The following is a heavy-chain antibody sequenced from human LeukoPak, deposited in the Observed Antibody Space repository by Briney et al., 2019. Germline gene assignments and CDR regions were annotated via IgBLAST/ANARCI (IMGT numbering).Heavy chain of an antibody. J-gene: IGHJ4*02. CDR3: AKVVQYTASTGTGLDY. CDR1: GFTFSDDG. V-gene: IGHV3-33*06. Sequence: PGGSLRLSCVASGFTFSDDGMHGVRPAPGKGLGWGAVIWYDGSYKYYADSVKGRFTISRENPKNTPYLQRNSLRAEDTGIYYCAKVVQYTASTGTGLDYWGQGTLVTVSS. D-gene: IGHD6-13*01. CDR2: IWYDGSYK.